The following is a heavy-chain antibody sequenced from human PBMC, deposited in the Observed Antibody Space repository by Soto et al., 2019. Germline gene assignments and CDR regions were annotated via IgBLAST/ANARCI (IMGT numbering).Heavy chain of an antibody. Sequence: QVQPVQSGAEVKKPGASVKVSCKASGYTFSSNGVSWVRQAPGQGLEWMGWISTFNGNAHYAQKFQGRVTMTTDTSTNTAYMELTSLSSDDTAVYYCARLHGYSSGWYDYWGQGTLVTVSS. V-gene: IGHV1-18*04. CDR1: GYTFSSNG. CDR3: ARLHGYSSGWYDY. CDR2: ISTFNGNA. D-gene: IGHD6-19*01. J-gene: IGHJ4*02.